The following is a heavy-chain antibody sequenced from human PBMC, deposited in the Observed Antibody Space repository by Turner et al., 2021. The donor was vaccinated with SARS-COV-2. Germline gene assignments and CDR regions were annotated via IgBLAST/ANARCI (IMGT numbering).Heavy chain of an antibody. CDR3: ARPFGTAVVPPS. CDR2: IYSGGST. Sequence: EVKLVETVGVFISPGGSLTLTCAASGFVVSSNSMNWVRQAPGKGLEWISVIYSGGSTYYADSVKGRFTISRDSSKNTLYLQMNSLRAEDTAVYYCARPFGTAVVPPSWGQGTTVTVSS. D-gene: IGHD2-2*01. V-gene: IGHV3-53*02. J-gene: IGHJ6*02. CDR1: GFVVSSNS.